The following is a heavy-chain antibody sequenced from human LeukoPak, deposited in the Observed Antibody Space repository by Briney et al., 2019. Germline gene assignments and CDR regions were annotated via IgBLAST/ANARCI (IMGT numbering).Heavy chain of an antibody. CDR3: ARLPYDYVWGSYRPDAFDI. Sequence: PSQTLSLTCTVSGGSISSGGYYWSWIRQHPGRGLEWIGYIYYSGSTNYNPSLKSRVTISVDTSKNQFSLKLSSVTAADTAVYYCARLPYDYVWGSYRPDAFDIWGQGTMVTVSS. J-gene: IGHJ3*02. V-gene: IGHV4-31*03. CDR2: IYYSGST. CDR1: GGSISSGGYY. D-gene: IGHD3-16*02.